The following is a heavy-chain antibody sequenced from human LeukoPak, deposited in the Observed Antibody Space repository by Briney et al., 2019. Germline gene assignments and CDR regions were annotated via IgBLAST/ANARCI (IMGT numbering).Heavy chain of an antibody. CDR2: IIPIFGTA. V-gene: IGHV1-69*13. D-gene: IGHD3-10*01. J-gene: IGHJ3*02. CDR3: ARPIGYAFDI. CDR1: GYTFTGYY. Sequence: ASVKVSCKASGYTFTGYYMHWVRQAPGQGLEWMGGIIPIFGTANYAQKFQGRVTITADESTSTAYMELSSLRSEDTAVYYCARPIGYAFDIWGQGTMVTVSS.